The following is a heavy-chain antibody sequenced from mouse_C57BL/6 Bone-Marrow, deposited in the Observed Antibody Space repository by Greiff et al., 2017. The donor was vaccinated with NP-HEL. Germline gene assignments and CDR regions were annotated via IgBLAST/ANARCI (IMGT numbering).Heavy chain of an antibody. CDR3: ARWIYYDYDVGHYYAMDY. CDR2: IDPANGNT. CDR1: GFNIKNTY. D-gene: IGHD2-4*01. V-gene: IGHV14-3*01. Sequence: EVKLVESVAELVRPGASVKLSCTASGFNIKNTYMHWVKQRPEQGLEWIGRIDPANGNTKYAPKFQGKATITADTSSNTAYLQLSSLTSEDTAIYYCARWIYYDYDVGHYYAMDYWGQGTSVTVSS. J-gene: IGHJ4*01.